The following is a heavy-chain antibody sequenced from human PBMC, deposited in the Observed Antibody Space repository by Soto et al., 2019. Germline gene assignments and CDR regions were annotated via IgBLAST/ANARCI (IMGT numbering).Heavy chain of an antibody. CDR1: GFIFSAYG. CDR3: ERCKQKVIHCAMDV. D-gene: IGHD2-21*01. V-gene: IGHV3-33*01. CDR2: INYDGSRK. J-gene: IGHJ6*02. Sequence: QVNLVESGGGAVQAGRSLRVSCATSGFIFSAYGMHWVRQAPGKGLEWVAFINYDGSRKFYGDSVKGRFTVSRDNSKNTRFLQLNSLRGEDTATYYCERCKQKVIHCAMDVWGQGATVTVTS.